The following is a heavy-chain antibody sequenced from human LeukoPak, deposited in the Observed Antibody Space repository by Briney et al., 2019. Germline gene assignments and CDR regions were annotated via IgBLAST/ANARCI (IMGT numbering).Heavy chain of an antibody. CDR3: ARARSGTYSDY. J-gene: IGHJ4*02. CDR1: GFTFGSYG. Sequence: GGSLRLSCAASGFTFGSYGMSWVRQAPGKGLEWVSFITPNADRTSYADSVEGRFTISRDNPRNTLYMQMNSLRDEDTAIYYCARARSGTYSDYWGQGTLVTVSS. V-gene: IGHV3-23*01. CDR2: ITPNADRT. D-gene: IGHD3-10*01.